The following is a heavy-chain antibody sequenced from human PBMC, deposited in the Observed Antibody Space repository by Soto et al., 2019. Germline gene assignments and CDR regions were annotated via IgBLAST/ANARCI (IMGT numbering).Heavy chain of an antibody. CDR1: GYSFTSND. J-gene: IGHJ4*02. V-gene: IGHV1-8*01. Sequence: ASVKVSCKASGYSFTSNDINWVRQATGQGLEWMGWMNPNSDNTGYAQKFQGRLTMTRSTSTNTAYMELNSLTSEDTAVYFCARGRIFGYSHYEPLGGLDYCGQGTPVTVYS. CDR3: ARGRIFGYSHYEPLGGLDY. D-gene: IGHD5-12*01. CDR2: MNPNSDNT.